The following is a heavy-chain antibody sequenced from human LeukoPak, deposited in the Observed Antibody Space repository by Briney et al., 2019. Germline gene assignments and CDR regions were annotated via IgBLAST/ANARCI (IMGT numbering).Heavy chain of an antibody. CDR2: IWFDGSNK. D-gene: IGHD6-19*01. V-gene: IGHV3-33*06. Sequence: GVSLRLSCRASGFTFSRYGKQWVRDARGKGREWVGDIWFDGSNKYYADSVKGRLTISRDNSKSTLYLQMNSLRAEDTAVYYCAKAVAATGHYYFGMDVWGQGTTVTVSS. CDR3: AKAVAATGHYYFGMDV. J-gene: IGHJ6*02. CDR1: GFTFSRYG.